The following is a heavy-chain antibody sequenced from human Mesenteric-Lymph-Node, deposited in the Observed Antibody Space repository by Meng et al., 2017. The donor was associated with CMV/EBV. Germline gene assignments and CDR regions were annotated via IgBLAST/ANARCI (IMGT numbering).Heavy chain of an antibody. CDR1: GGSISSGDYF. CDR3: ARERGISTNDFDP. V-gene: IGHV4-30-4*01. CDR2: IYHSGSP. D-gene: IGHD1-14*01. J-gene: IGHJ5*02. Sequence: VSGGSISSGDYFWSWIRQPPGKGLEWIGYIYHSGSPYYNPSLKGRATISVDTSKNQLSLKLSSVTDADTAVYYCARERGISTNDFDPWGQGTLVTVSS.